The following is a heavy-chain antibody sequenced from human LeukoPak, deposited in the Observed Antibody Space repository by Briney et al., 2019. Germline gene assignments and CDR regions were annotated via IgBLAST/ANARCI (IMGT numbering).Heavy chain of an antibody. Sequence: SETLSLTCTVSGGSISNYYWTWIRQPPGKGLEWIGYIYYSGSTYYNPSLQSRVTISVDTSKNQFSLKLSSVTAADTAVYYCVRRSDLTTNVDYWGQGTLVTVSS. J-gene: IGHJ4*02. CDR1: GGSISNYY. CDR2: IYYSGST. D-gene: IGHD2-15*01. CDR3: VRRSDLTTNVDY. V-gene: IGHV4-59*04.